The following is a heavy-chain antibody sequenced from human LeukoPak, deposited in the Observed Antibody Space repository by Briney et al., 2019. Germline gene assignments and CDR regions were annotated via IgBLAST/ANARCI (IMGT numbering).Heavy chain of an antibody. CDR3: ARVRGGEPTMDFYFDY. CDR1: GYTFTGYY. J-gene: IGHJ4*02. V-gene: IGHV1-2*04. CDR2: INPNSGGT. D-gene: IGHD3-10*01. Sequence: ASVKVSCKASGYTFTGYYMHWVRQAPGQGLEWMGWINPNSGGTNYAQKFQGWVTMTRDTSISTAYMELSRLRSDDTAVYYCARVRGGEPTMDFYFDYWGQGTLVTVSS.